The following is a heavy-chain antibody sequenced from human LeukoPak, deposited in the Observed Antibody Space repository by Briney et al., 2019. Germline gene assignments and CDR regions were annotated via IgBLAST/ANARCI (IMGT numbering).Heavy chain of an antibody. CDR2: INPNSGGT. CDR1: GYTFTGYY. Sequence: ASVKVSCKASGYTFTGYYMHWVRQAPGQGLEWMGWINPNSGGTNYAQQFQGRVTMTTDTSTSTAYMELRSLRSDDTAVYYCARGDPILNWFDPWGQGTLVTVSS. V-gene: IGHV1-2*02. J-gene: IGHJ5*02. CDR3: ARGDPILNWFDP.